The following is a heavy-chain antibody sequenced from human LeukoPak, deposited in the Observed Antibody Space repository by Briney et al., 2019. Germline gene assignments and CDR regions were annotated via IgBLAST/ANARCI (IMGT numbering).Heavy chain of an antibody. J-gene: IGHJ6*03. D-gene: IGHD3-3*01. CDR2: ISSRSDVK. Sequence: GRSLRLSCEASGFTFSNFEINWVRPAPGKGLEWISYISSRSDVKYYANSVRGRFTISRDNAKNVVFLQMSRLKAEATALYYCARGQGQIIGYYLDVWGKGTTVTVSS. CDR1: GFTFSNFE. V-gene: IGHV3-48*03. CDR3: ARGQGQIIGYYLDV.